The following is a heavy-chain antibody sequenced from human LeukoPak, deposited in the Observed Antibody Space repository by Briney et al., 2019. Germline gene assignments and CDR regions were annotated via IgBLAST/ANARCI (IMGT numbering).Heavy chain of an antibody. CDR3: ARAARYSSSWYSYAFDI. D-gene: IGHD6-13*01. V-gene: IGHV3-33*01. J-gene: IGHJ3*02. Sequence: PGRSLRLSCAASGFTFSSYGMHWVRQAPGKGLEWVAVIWYDGSNKYYADSVKGRFTISRGNSKNTLYLQMNSLRAEDTAVYYCARAARYSSSWYSYAFDIWGQGTMVTVSS. CDR1: GFTFSSYG. CDR2: IWYDGSNK.